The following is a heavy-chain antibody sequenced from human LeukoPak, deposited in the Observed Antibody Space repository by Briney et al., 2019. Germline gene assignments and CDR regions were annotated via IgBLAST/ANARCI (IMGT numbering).Heavy chain of an antibody. CDR1: GFTLSSYW. Sequence: GGSLRLSCAASGFTLSSYWMSWVRQAPGKGLEWVANIKQDGSEKYYVDSVKGRFTISRDNAKNSLYLQMNSLRAEDTAVYYCARAPGGVDAFDIWGQGTMVTVSS. D-gene: IGHD1-14*01. CDR3: ARAPGGVDAFDI. CDR2: IKQDGSEK. J-gene: IGHJ3*02. V-gene: IGHV3-7*01.